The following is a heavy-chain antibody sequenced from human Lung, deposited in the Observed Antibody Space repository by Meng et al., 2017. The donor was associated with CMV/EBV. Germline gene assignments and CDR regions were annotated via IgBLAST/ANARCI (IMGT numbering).Heavy chain of an antibody. V-gene: IGHV1-69*05. D-gene: IGHD3-10*01. Sequence: XVXVSXXASGGTFSNYAVSWVRQAPGEGLEWMGGIIPLYATANYAQRFQGRVTITTDESTSTAYMEVSSLRSEDTAVYYCARASYYGSGSYYHFDSWGQGTXVTVSS. J-gene: IGHJ4*02. CDR1: GGTFSNYA. CDR3: ARASYYGSGSYYHFDS. CDR2: IIPLYATA.